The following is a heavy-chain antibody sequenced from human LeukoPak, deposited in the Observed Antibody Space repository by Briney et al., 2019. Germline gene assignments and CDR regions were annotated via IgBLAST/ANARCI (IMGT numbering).Heavy chain of an antibody. CDR2: IYYSGST. CDR3: ERGTEDIVATAYYFDY. Sequence: SETLSLTCTVSGGSISSGGYYWSWIRQHPGKGLEWIGYIYYSGSTYYNPSLKSRVTISVDTSKNQFSLKLSSVTAADTAVYYCERGTEDIVATAYYFDYWGQGTLVTVSS. D-gene: IGHD5-12*01. J-gene: IGHJ4*02. CDR1: GGSISSGGYY. V-gene: IGHV4-31*03.